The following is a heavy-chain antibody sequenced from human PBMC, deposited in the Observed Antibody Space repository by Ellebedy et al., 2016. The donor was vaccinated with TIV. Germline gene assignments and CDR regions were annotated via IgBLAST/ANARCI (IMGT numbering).Heavy chain of an antibody. CDR2: IDPSDSYL. D-gene: IGHD4/OR15-4a*01. J-gene: IGHJ4*02. CDR3: SRAEEAGAFDN. V-gene: IGHV5-10-1*01. Sequence: GEYLKISCKASGYNFITHWTRWVRQQPGRGLEWMGNIDPSDSYLNYSPSFEGHVTISVDKSSRTAYLHWSGLKVSDTAFYYCSRAEEAGAFDNWGQGTLVTVSS. CDR1: GYNFITHW.